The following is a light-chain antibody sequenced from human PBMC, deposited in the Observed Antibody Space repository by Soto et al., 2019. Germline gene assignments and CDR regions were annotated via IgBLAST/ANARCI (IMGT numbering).Light chain of an antibody. CDR3: QQSYTAPGT. V-gene: IGKV1-39*01. Sequence: DIQMTQSPSSLPASVGDTITITCRASPSVSQHLSWYQQRPGKAPTLLIYAASNLHSGVPSRFRGSGAGKGFTLTITSLQPEDFATYYCQQSYTAPGTFGQGTKLEV. J-gene: IGKJ1*01. CDR1: PSVSQH. CDR2: AAS.